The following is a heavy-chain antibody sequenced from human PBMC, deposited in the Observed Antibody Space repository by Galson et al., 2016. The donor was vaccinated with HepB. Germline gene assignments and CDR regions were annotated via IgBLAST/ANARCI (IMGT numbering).Heavy chain of an antibody. J-gene: IGHJ6*02. CDR3: ASQPLSYYYGMDV. V-gene: IGHV4-4*02. D-gene: IGHD2-2*01. Sequence: SETLSLTCAVSGDSMRSFDWWSWVRQSPEMGLEWIGEISHGGTAHYNPSLESRVIMSLDNSNKEFSLKLTSVTAADTAVYYCASQPLSYYYGMDVWGQGTTVTVSS. CDR1: GDSMRSFDW. CDR2: ISHGGTA.